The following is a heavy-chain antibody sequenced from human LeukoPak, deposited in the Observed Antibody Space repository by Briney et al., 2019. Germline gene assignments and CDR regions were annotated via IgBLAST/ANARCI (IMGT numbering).Heavy chain of an antibody. CDR3: ASAPLNYYDNEERNAFDI. CDR2: IYNSGST. Sequence: SETLSLTCTVSGASISNVDFYWTWIRQAPGKGLEWIGYIYNSGSTHFNPSLKSRVTISVDTSKNQFSLKLSSVTAADPAVYYCASAPLNYYDNEERNAFDIWGQGTMVTVSS. CDR1: GASISNVDFY. V-gene: IGHV4-30-4*08. J-gene: IGHJ3*02. D-gene: IGHD3-22*01.